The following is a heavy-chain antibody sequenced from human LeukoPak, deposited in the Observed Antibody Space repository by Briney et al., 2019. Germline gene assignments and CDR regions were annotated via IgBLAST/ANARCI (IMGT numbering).Heavy chain of an antibody. V-gene: IGHV4-34*01. CDR2: INHSGST. D-gene: IGHD3-16*02. Sequence: KPSETLSLTCAVYGGSFSGYYWSWIRQPPGKGLEWIGEINHSGSTNYNPSLKSRVTISVDTSKNQFSLKLSSVTAADTAVYYCARGSSRYSIWGQGTMVTVSS. J-gene: IGHJ3*02. CDR1: GGSFSGYY. CDR3: ARGSSRYSI.